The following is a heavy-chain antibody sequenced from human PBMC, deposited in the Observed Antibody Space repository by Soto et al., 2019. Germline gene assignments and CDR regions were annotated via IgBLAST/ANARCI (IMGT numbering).Heavy chain of an antibody. CDR1: GYRFTIYC. CDR3: ARTNRDCSGGSCYSDAFDI. Sequence: ESLKISCKGSGYRFTIYCVGWVLQMPGKRLEWMGIIYPGDSDTRYSPSLQGQVTISADKSISTAYLQWSSLKASDIAMYYCARTNRDCSGGSCYSDAFDIWGQGTMVTVSS. J-gene: IGHJ3*02. V-gene: IGHV5-51*01. D-gene: IGHD2-15*01. CDR2: IYPGDSDT.